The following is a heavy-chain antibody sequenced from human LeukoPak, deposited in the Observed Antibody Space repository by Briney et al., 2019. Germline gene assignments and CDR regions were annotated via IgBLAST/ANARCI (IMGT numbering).Heavy chain of an antibody. CDR1: GFTFSSYW. V-gene: IGHV3-7*01. Sequence: PGGSLRLSCAASGFTFSSYWMSWVRQAPGKGQEWVANIKQDGSEKYYVDSVKGRFTISRDNAKNSLYLQMNSLRAEDTAVYYCASDYYDSSGFLPDAFDIWGQGTMVIVSS. CDR3: ASDYYDSSGFLPDAFDI. J-gene: IGHJ3*02. D-gene: IGHD3-22*01. CDR2: IKQDGSEK.